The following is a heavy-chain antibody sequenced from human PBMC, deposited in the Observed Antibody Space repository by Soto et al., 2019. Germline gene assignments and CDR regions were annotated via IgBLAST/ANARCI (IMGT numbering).Heavy chain of an antibody. D-gene: IGHD3-22*01. CDR2: IVVGSGNT. CDR1: GFTFTSSA. V-gene: IGHV1-58*02. Sequence: SVKVSCKASGFTFTSSAMQWVRQARGQRLEWIGWIVVGSGNTNYAQKFQERVTITRDMSTSTAYMELSSLRSEDTAVYYCAAAGYYYDSSGPSDYWGQGTLVTVSS. J-gene: IGHJ4*02. CDR3: AAAGYYYDSSGPSDY.